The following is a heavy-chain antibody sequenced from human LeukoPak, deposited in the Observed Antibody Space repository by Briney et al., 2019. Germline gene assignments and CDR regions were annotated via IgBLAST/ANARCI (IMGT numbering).Heavy chain of an antibody. CDR1: GFTFTSYS. J-gene: IGHJ5*01. V-gene: IGHV3-21*01. CDR3: ASITMVRGVNKGFDP. D-gene: IGHD3-10*01. Sequence: GGSLRLSCAASGFTFTSYSMNWVRQAPGKGLEWVSSISSSSSYIYYADSVKGRFTISRDNAKNSLYLQMNSLRAEDTAVYYCASITMVRGVNKGFDPWAQGTLVTVSS. CDR2: ISSSSSYI.